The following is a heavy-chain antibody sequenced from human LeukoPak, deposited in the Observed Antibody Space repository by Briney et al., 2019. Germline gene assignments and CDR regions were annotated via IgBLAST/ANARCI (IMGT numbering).Heavy chain of an antibody. D-gene: IGHD6-19*01. V-gene: IGHV3-30*18. CDR3: AKERYGSGWAAGDY. CDR1: GFSFSSLA. Sequence: GKSLRLSCAASGFSFSSLAMHGVRQAPAKGLEGVAVISYDGNNQYYADSVKGRFTISRDNSKNTLYLQMNSLRPDDTAVFYCAKERYGSGWAAGDYWGQGTLVTVFS. J-gene: IGHJ4*02. CDR2: ISYDGNNQ.